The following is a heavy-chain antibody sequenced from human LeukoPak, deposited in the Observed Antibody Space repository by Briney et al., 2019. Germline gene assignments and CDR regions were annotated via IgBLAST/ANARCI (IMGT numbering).Heavy chain of an antibody. CDR1: GGSISSGDYY. Sequence: SETLSLTCTVSGGSISSGDYYWSWIRQPPGKGLEWIGYIYYSGSPYYNPSLKSRLTMSVDMSKNQFSLNLSSVTAADTAVYYCVRDRTRGSRTYAGFDYWGQGTLVTVSS. J-gene: IGHJ4*02. D-gene: IGHD3-10*01. V-gene: IGHV4-30-4*01. CDR2: IYYSGSP. CDR3: VRDRTRGSRTYAGFDY.